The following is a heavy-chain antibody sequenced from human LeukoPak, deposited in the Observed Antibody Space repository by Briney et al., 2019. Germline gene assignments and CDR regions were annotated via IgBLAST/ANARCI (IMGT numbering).Heavy chain of an antibody. D-gene: IGHD6-13*01. CDR3: ARGGSSSWYGGWFDP. J-gene: IGHJ5*02. CDR2: IIPIFGTA. V-gene: IGHV1-69*06. Sequence: GASVKVSCKASGGTFSSYAISWVRQAPGQGLEWMGGIIPIFGTANYAQKFQGRVTITADKSTSTAYMELSSLRSEDTAVYYCARGGSSSWYGGWFDPWGQGTLVTVSS. CDR1: GGTFSSYA.